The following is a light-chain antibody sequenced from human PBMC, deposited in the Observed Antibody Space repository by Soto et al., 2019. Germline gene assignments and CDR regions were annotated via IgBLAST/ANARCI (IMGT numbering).Light chain of an antibody. V-gene: IGKV3-11*01. CDR1: QSVNSY. CDR3: QQRGSWPLT. Sequence: EIVLTQSPATLSLSPGERATLSCRASQSVNSYLAWYQQKPGQAPRLLFYDASSRATGIPARFSGSGSGTDFTLTISSLEPEDFAVYYCQQRGSWPLTFGPGTKVDV. J-gene: IGKJ3*01. CDR2: DAS.